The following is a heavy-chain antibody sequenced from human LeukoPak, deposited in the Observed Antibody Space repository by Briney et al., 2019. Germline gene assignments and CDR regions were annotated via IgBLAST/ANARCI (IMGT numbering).Heavy chain of an antibody. CDR3: ARVGHKRSGGPHYYFDY. Sequence: GGSLRLSCAVSGLTVSSNYMSWVRQAPGKGLEWVSTIYSDGSTYYSDSVKGRFTISRHNSRNTLYLQMNSLRTEDTAVYYCARVGHKRSGGPHYYFDYWGQGTLVTVSA. CDR1: GLTVSSNY. V-gene: IGHV3-53*04. D-gene: IGHD3-16*01. J-gene: IGHJ4*02. CDR2: IYSDGST.